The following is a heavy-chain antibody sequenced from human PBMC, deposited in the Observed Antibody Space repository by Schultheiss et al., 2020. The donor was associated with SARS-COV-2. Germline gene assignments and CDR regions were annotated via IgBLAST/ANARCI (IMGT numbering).Heavy chain of an antibody. CDR3: AHSGFDYTLWFDP. D-gene: IGHD4-11*01. CDR2: VYWDDDK. V-gene: IGHV2-5*02. CDR1: GFSLSARGVG. J-gene: IGHJ5*02. Sequence: SGPTLVKPTQTLTLTCSFSGFSLSARGVGVAWIRQPPGKALEWLAVVYWDDDKHYTPSLKNRLTITKAPSENQVGLTMTNMDPVDTATYYCAHSGFDYTLWFDPWGQGTLVTVSS.